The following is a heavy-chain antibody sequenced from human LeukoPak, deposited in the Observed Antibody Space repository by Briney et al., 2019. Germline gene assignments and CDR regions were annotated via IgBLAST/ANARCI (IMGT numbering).Heavy chain of an antibody. J-gene: IGHJ5*02. D-gene: IGHD6-13*01. V-gene: IGHV5-51*01. CDR3: ARGESIAADPGALFDP. Sequence: GESLKISCKGSGYSFTSYWIGWVRQMPGKGLEWMGIIYPGDSDTRYSPSFQGQVTISADKSISTAYLQWSSLKASDTAMYYCARGESIAADPGALFDPWGQGTLVTVSS. CDR1: GYSFTSYW. CDR2: IYPGDSDT.